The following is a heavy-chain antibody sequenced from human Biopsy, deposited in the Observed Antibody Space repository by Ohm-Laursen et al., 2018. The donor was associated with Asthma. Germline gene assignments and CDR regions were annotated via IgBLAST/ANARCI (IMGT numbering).Heavy chain of an antibody. CDR3: ARGPEWNGLDA. CDR1: GGSISNTNW. V-gene: IGHV4-4*02. Sequence: SDTLSLTCSVSGGSISNTNWWSWVRQSPGKGLEWIGESTQGGGTTFNPSLKSRVTISIDSSKSQLSLKVRSVTAADTAVYYCARGPEWNGLDAWGQGTTVTVSS. CDR2: STQGGGT. J-gene: IGHJ6*02. D-gene: IGHD3-3*01.